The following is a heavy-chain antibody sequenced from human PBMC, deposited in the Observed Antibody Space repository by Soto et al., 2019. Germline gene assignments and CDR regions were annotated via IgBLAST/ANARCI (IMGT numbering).Heavy chain of an antibody. D-gene: IGHD4-17*01. V-gene: IGHV4-31*03. J-gene: IGHJ4*02. CDR2: IYYSGST. Sequence: SETLSLTCTVSGGSLSSGAYYWSWIRQHPGKGLEWIGYIYYSGSTYYNPSLESRVTLSVDTSTKQSSLKVSSVTAADTAVYYCASASYGDNRDLFDFWGRGTLDPVSA. CDR1: GGSLSSGAYY. CDR3: ASASYGDNRDLFDF.